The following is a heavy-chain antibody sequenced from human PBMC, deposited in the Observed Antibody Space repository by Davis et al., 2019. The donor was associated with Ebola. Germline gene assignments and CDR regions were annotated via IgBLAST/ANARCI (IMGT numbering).Heavy chain of an antibody. V-gene: IGHV3-74*01. CDR3: ARASSPDYDFWSGTGGYGMDV. D-gene: IGHD3-3*01. J-gene: IGHJ6*02. CDR1: GFTFSSYW. CDR2: INSDGSST. Sequence: HTGGSLRLSCAASGFTFSSYWMHWVRQAPGKGLVWVSRINSDGSSTSYADSVKGRFTISRDNAKNTLYLQMNSLRAEDTAVYYCARASSPDYDFWSGTGGYGMDVWGQGTTVTVSS.